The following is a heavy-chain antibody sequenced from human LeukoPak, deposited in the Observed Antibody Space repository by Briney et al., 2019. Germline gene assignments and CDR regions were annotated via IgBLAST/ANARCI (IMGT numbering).Heavy chain of an antibody. J-gene: IGHJ5*02. V-gene: IGHV4-34*01. D-gene: IGHD6-13*01. Sequence: SETLSLTCAVYGCSFSGYYWSWIRQPPGKGLEWIAEINHSGSTNYNPSLKSRVTISVDTSKNHFSLKMSSVTAADTAVYYCARVPTKGIAAAGTMAWFDPWGQGTLVTVSS. CDR2: INHSGST. CDR1: GCSFSGYY. CDR3: ARVPTKGIAAAGTMAWFDP.